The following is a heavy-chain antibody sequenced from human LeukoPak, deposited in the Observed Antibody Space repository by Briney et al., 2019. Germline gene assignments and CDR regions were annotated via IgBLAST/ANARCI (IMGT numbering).Heavy chain of an antibody. CDR3: ARGYSFSYYYYYMDV. D-gene: IGHD1-26*01. Sequence: GGSLRLSCAASGLTFSSYWMSWVRQAPGKGLEWVANIKQDGSEKYYVDSVKGRFTISRDNAKNSLYLQMNSLRAEDTAVYYCARGYSFSYYYYYMDVWGKGTTVTVSS. CDR1: GLTFSSYW. V-gene: IGHV3-7*01. J-gene: IGHJ6*03. CDR2: IKQDGSEK.